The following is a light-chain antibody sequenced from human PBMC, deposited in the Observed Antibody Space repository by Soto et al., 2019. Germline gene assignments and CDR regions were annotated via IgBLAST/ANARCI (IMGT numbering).Light chain of an antibody. CDR3: SSYSTTTTPQWV. J-gene: IGLJ3*02. Sequence: QSVLTQPRSVSGPPGQSVSISCSGTSSDVGTYNYVSWYQQHPGKAPKLMIYDVSKRPSGVPDRFSGSKSGNTASLTISGLQAEDEADYYCSSYSTTTTPQWVFGGGTKVTVL. CDR2: DVS. CDR1: SSDVGTYNY. V-gene: IGLV2-11*01.